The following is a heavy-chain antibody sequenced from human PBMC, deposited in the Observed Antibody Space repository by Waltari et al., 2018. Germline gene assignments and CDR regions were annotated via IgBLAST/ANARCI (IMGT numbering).Heavy chain of an antibody. J-gene: IGHJ4*02. V-gene: IGHV3-21*01. D-gene: IGHD2-15*01. CDR1: GFTFSSYS. CDR2: ISSSSSYI. CDR3: ARDCSGGSCPFDY. Sequence: EVQLVESGGGLVKPGGSLRLSCAASGFTFSSYSMNWVRQAPGKGLEWVSSISSSSSYIYYADSVKGRFTISRDNAKNSLYLQMNSLRAEDTAVYYCARDCSGGSCPFDYWGQGTLVTVSS.